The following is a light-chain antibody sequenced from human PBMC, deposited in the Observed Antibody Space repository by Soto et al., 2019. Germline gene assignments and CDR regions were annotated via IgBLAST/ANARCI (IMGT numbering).Light chain of an antibody. CDR1: QSVSNN. CDR3: QQYSNSPLT. CDR2: GAS. J-gene: IGKJ4*02. Sequence: EIVMTQSPATLSVSPGERATLSCRASQSVSNNLAWYQQKPGQAPRLLIYGASTSATGIPARFSGSGSGTEFTLTISGLQSEDVAVYSCQQYSNSPLTFGGGAKVEIK. V-gene: IGKV3-15*01.